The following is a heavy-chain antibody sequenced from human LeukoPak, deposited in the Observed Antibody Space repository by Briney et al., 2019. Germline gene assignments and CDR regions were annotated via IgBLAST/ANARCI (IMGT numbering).Heavy chain of an antibody. J-gene: IGHJ4*02. CDR1: GFTFSSNW. D-gene: IGHD3-16*01. V-gene: IGHV3-74*01. Sequence: PGGSLRLSCAASGFTFSSNWMHWVRQAPGKGLVWVSRINEDGSTTNYADSVKGRSTIFRDNAKNTLYLQMNRLRAEDTAVYYCASSLGPLTEYWGQGTLVTVSS. CDR2: INEDGSTT. CDR3: ASSLGPLTEY.